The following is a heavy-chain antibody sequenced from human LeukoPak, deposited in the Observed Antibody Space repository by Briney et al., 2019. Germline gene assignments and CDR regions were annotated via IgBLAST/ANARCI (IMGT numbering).Heavy chain of an antibody. CDR2: INPSGGST. J-gene: IGHJ6*03. Sequence: ASVKVSCKASGYTFTSYYMHWVRQAPGQGLEWMGIINPSGGSTSYAQKFQGRVTMTRDTSTSTVYMELSSLRSEDTAVYYCARDMNQQQLVRGFFYYYYYMDVWGKGTTVTVSS. CDR3: ARDMNQQQLVRGFFYYYYYMDV. V-gene: IGHV1-46*01. D-gene: IGHD6-13*01. CDR1: GYTFTSYY.